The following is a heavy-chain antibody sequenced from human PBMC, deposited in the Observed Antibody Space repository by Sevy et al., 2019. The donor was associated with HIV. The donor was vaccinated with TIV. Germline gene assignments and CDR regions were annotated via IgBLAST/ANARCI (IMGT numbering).Heavy chain of an antibody. CDR1: GFTFSSYA. V-gene: IGHV3-23*01. CDR3: ESDLDSRYDSSGYSDY. D-gene: IGHD3-22*01. J-gene: IGHJ4*02. Sequence: GGSLRLSCAASGFTFSSYAMSWVRQAPGKGLEWVSAISGSGGSTYYADSVKGRFTISRDNSKNTLYLQMNSLRAEDTAVYDCESDLDSRYDSSGYSDYWGQGTLVTVSS. CDR2: ISGSGGST.